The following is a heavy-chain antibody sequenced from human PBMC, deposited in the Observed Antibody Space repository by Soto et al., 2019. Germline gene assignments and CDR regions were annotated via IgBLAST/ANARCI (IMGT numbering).Heavy chain of an antibody. V-gene: IGHV1-8*01. CDR2: VSPDNGNA. CDR3: EVTTGY. D-gene: IGHD2-21*02. CDR1: GYTFTDYD. Sequence: QVQVVQSRAEVKKPGASVKVSCKTSGYTFTDYDINWVRQAPGQGLEWMGWVSPDNGNAGYAQHFQGRVTLTSHTSISTAYMELSSLTSEDTAVYYCEVTTGYWGQGTMVTVSS. J-gene: IGHJ4*02.